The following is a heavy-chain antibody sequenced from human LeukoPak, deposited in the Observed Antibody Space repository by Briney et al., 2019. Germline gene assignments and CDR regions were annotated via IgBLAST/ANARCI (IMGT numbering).Heavy chain of an antibody. V-gene: IGHV4-34*01. D-gene: IGHD5-24*01. CDR1: GGSFSGYY. CDR3: ASRPAWGRRDGYNWAFDI. J-gene: IGHJ3*02. Sequence: SETLSLTCAVYGGSFSGYYCSWIRQPPGKGLEWIGEINHSGSTNYNPSLKSRVTISVDTSKNQFSLKLSSVTAADTAVYYCASRPAWGRRDGYNWAFDIWGQGTMVTVSS. CDR2: INHSGST.